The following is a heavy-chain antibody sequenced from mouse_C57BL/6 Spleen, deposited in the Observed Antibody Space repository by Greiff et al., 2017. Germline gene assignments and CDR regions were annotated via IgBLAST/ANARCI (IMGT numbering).Heavy chain of an antibody. CDR3: ARGESSGYYFDY. CDR2: IYPGDGDT. CDR1: GYAFSSSW. D-gene: IGHD3-2*02. Sequence: QVQLKESGPELVKPGASVKISCKASGYAFSSSWMNWVKQRPGKGLEWIGRIYPGDGDTNYNGKFKGKATLTADKSYSTAYMQLSSLTSEDSAVYFCARGESSGYYFDYWGQGTTLTVSS. V-gene: IGHV1-82*01. J-gene: IGHJ2*01.